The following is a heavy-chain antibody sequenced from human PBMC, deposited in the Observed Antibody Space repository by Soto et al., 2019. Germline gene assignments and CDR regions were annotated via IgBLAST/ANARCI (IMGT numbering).Heavy chain of an antibody. J-gene: IGHJ3*02. D-gene: IGHD5-12*01. CDR1: GFTFSSYA. CDR2: ISYDGSNK. V-gene: IGHV3-30-3*01. CDR3: VRDPGLRSGWLQLSVGYDAFDI. Sequence: PGGSLRLSCAASGFTFSSYAMHWVRQAPGKGLEWVAVISYDGSNKYYADSVKGRFTISRDNSKNTLYLQMNSLRAEDTAVYYCVRDPGLRSGWLQLSVGYDAFDIWGQGTMVTVSS.